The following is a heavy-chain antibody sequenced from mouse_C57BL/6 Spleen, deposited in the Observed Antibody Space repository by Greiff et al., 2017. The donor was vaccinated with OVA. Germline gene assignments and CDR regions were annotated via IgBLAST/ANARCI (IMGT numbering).Heavy chain of an antibody. Sequence: VQLQQSGPELVKPGASVKMSCKASGYTFTDYNMHWVKQSHGKSLEWIGYINPNNGGTSYNQKFKGKATLTVNKSSSTAYMELRSLTSEDYAVDYCARGGPYYSNYGGSMDYWGQGTSVTVSS. J-gene: IGHJ4*01. D-gene: IGHD2-5*01. V-gene: IGHV1-22*01. CDR3: ARGGPYYSNYGGSMDY. CDR2: INPNNGGT. CDR1: GYTFTDYN.